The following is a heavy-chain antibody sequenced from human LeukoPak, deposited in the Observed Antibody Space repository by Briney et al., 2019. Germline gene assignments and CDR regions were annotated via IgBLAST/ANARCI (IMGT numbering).Heavy chain of an antibody. CDR3: ARANKSPYYYSSGYYDY. CDR1: GGSITSTIW. J-gene: IGHJ4*02. D-gene: IGHD3-22*01. CDR2: IYHSGST. V-gene: IGHV4-4*02. Sequence: SGTLSLTCAVSGGSITSTIWWSWVRQPPGKGLGWIGEIYHSGSTNYNPSLKSRVTISVDKSKNQFSLNLSSVTAADTAVYYCARANKSPYYYSSGYYDYWGQGTLVTVSS.